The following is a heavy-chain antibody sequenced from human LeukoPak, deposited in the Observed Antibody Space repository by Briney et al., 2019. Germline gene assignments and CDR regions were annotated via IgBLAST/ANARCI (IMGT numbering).Heavy chain of an antibody. J-gene: IGHJ4*02. D-gene: IGHD6-6*01. CDR1: GXXFXGHW. V-gene: IGHV3-74*01. Sequence: GGXXXXSXTXXGXXFXGHWXHWARQLPGKGLVXVSRTSPTGSTTSYADSVKGRFTVSRDNAKNTLYLQVNNLRAEDTAVYYCARGPNSNWSGLDFWGQGTLLTVSS. CDR3: ARGPNSNWSGLDF. CDR2: TSPTGSTT.